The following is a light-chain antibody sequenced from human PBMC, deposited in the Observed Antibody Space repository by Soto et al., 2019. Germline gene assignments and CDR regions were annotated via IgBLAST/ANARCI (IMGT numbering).Light chain of an antibody. CDR1: QSVSSY. CDR3: QQYGSSST. Sequence: DIVMTQSPAPLSVSPGEGATPSCRASQSVSSYLAWYQQKPGQAPRILIYGASSRPTGIPDRFSGGGPGTDFTLTISRLEPEDFAVYYCQQYGSSSTFGQGTRLEIK. CDR2: GAS. V-gene: IGKV3-20*01. J-gene: IGKJ5*01.